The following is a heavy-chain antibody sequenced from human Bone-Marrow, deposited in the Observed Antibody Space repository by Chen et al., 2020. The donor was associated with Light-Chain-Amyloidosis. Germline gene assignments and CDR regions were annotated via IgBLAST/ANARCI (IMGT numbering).Heavy chain of an antibody. CDR3: ARGSGWREGLY. Sequence: QLQLHDSGPGLLRPSATLSLTCHVSRDPFISSPYYWAWFRQSHGRGLEWIGSIYFNGGTYYNPSLKSRVNLSVDTSKSQFSINLRSLTATDTAVYFWARGSGWREGLYWGPGTLVTVSS. V-gene: IGHV4-39*01. J-gene: IGHJ4*02. CDR2: IYFNGGT. CDR1: RDPFISSPYY. D-gene: IGHD1-26*01.